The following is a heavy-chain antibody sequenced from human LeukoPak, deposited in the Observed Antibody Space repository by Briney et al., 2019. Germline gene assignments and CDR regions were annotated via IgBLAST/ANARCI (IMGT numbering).Heavy chain of an antibody. D-gene: IGHD3-10*01. V-gene: IGHV4-31*03. CDR2: IYYSGST. CDR3: AREYYYGSGSYYNEDYFDY. CDR1: GGSISSAGYY. J-gene: IGHJ4*02. Sequence: RASETLSLTCTVSGGSISSAGYYWSWIRQHPGKGLEWIGYIYYSGSTYYNPSLKSRVTISVDTSKNQFSLKLSSVTAADTAVYYCAREYYYGSGSYYNEDYFDYWGQGTLVTVSS.